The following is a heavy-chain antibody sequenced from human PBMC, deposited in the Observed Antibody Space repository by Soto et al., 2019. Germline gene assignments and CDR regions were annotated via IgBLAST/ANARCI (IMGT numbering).Heavy chain of an antibody. CDR2: IYYIGRT. CDR1: GGSISSGGYY. CDR3: ARSVFP. J-gene: IGHJ5*02. Sequence: QVQLQESGPGLVKPSQTLSLTCTVSGGSISSGGYYWNWIRQHPGKGLEWIGYIYYIGRTYYNPSLESRVTIPLATSQNQFSLKPSSVTAADTAVYYCARSVFPWGQGTLVTVSS. V-gene: IGHV4-31*03.